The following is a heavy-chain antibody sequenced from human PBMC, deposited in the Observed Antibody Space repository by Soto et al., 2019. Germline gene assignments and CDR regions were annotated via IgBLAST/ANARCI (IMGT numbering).Heavy chain of an antibody. CDR2: ISGSGGST. CDR3: AKDRIMITFGGVIDY. D-gene: IGHD3-16*02. CDR1: GFTFSSYA. Sequence: EGSLRLSCAASGFTFSSYAMSWVRQAPGKGLEWVSAISGSGGSTYYADSVKGRFTISRDNSKNTLYLQMNSLRAEDTAVYYCAKDRIMITFGGVIDYWGQGTLVTVSS. J-gene: IGHJ4*02. V-gene: IGHV3-23*01.